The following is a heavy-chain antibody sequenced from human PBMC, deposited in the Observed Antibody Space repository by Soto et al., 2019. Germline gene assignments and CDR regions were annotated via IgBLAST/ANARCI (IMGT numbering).Heavy chain of an antibody. CDR1: GFTFSSYA. J-gene: IGHJ6*04. CDR3: AKVSRAVGHPGLGMDV. Sequence: GGSLRLSCAASGFTFSSYAMSWVRQAPGKGLEWVSAISGSGGSTYYADSVKGRFTISRDNSKNTLYLQMNSLRAEDTAVYYCAKVSRAVGHPGLGMDVWGKGTTVTVSS. CDR2: ISGSGGST. V-gene: IGHV3-23*01. D-gene: IGHD6-19*01.